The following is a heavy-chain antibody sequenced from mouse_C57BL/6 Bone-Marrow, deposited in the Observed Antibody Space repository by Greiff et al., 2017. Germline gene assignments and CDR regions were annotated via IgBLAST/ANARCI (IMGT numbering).Heavy chain of an antibody. CDR1: GYAFPNSL. D-gene: IGHD4-1*01. V-gene: IGHV1-54*01. CDR3: AKLTGTPS. Sequence: VQLQQSAAELVRPGTSAKVSCKASGYAFPNSLIEWVKQRPGQGLEWIGVINPGSGGTNYNEKFKGKATLTADKSSSTAYMQLSSLSSEDSAVYFCAKLTGTPSWGQGDLVTVSA. CDR2: INPGSGGT. J-gene: IGHJ3*01.